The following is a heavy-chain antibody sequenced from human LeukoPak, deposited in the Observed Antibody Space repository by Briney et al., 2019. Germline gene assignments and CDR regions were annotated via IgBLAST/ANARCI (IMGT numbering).Heavy chain of an antibody. CDR1: GFTFSRSA. Sequence: GTSLRLSCAASGFTFSRSAMHWVRQAPGRGLEWVALISYDGSNKYYADSVKGRFTISRDNSKNTLYLQMNSLRTEDTAVYYCAKTYYSSRAHYYYYYMDVWGKGTTVTISS. CDR2: ISYDGSNK. V-gene: IGHV3-30*18. J-gene: IGHJ6*03. CDR3: AKTYYSSRAHYYYYYMDV. D-gene: IGHD3-10*01.